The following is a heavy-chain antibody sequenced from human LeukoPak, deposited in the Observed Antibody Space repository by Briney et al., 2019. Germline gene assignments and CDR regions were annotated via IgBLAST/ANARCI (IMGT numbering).Heavy chain of an antibody. D-gene: IGHD5-18*01. CDR1: GYTFTGYY. Sequence: GASVKVSCKASGYTFTGYYMHWVRQAPGQGLEWMGIINPSGGSTSYAQKFQGRVTVTRDTSTSTVYMELSSLRSEDTAVYYCARDPDTAYFDYWGQGTLVTVSS. CDR2: INPSGGST. V-gene: IGHV1-46*01. CDR3: ARDPDTAYFDY. J-gene: IGHJ4*02.